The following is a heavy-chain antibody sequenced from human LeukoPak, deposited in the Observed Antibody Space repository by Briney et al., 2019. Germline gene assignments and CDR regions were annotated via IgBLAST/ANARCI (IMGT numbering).Heavy chain of an antibody. J-gene: IGHJ4*02. V-gene: IGHV3-30*03. CDR2: ISYDGSNK. CDR3: AITGDSSGYSFDY. Sequence: GRSLRLSCAASGFTFSSYGMHWVRQAPGKGLEWVAVISYDGSNKYYADSVKDRFTISRDNSKNTLYLQMNSLRAEDTAVYYCAITGDSSGYSFDYWGQGTLVTVSS. D-gene: IGHD3-22*01. CDR1: GFTFSSYG.